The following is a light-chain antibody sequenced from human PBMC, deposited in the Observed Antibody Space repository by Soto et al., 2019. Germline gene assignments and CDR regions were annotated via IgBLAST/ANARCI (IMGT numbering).Light chain of an antibody. CDR3: MQSTQLPPT. V-gene: IGKV2D-29*02. CDR2: EVS. J-gene: IGKJ5*01. CDR1: QSLLHITVETF. Sequence: DVVMTQTPLSLSVAPGHPASISCKPSQSLLHITVETFLFWYLQKPGQSPQLLIYEVSTRVSGVPDRFSGSGSGTDFTLEISRVETDDVGIYYCMQSTQLPPTFGQGTRLEI.